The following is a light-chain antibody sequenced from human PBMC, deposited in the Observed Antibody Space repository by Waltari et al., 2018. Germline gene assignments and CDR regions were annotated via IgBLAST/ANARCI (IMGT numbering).Light chain of an antibody. CDR1: SPRSYY. J-gene: IGLJ1*01. V-gene: IGLV3-19*01. CDR2: GKN. CDR3: NSRDSSGNPLYV. Sequence: SSELTQDPAVSVALGQTVRITCQGDSPRSYYASWYQQKPGQAPVLGIYGKNNRPSGIPDRFSGSSSGNTASVTITGAQAEDEADYYCNSRDSSGNPLYVFGTGTKVTVL.